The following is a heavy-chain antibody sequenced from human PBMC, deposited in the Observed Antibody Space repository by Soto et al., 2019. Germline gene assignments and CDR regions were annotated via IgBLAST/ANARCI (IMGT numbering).Heavy chain of an antibody. CDR2: IIPIFGTA. J-gene: IGHJ3*02. D-gene: IGHD1-26*01. Sequence: SVKVSCKASGGTFSSYAISWVRQAPGQGLEWMGGIIPIFGTANYAQKFQGRVTITADKSTSTAYMELSSLRSEDTAVYYCVRAGGVGIVGWAHAFDIWGQGTMVTVSS. V-gene: IGHV1-69*06. CDR1: GGTFSSYA. CDR3: VRAGGVGIVGWAHAFDI.